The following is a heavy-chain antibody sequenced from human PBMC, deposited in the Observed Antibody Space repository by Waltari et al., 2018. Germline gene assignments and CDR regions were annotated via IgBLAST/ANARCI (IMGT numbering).Heavy chain of an antibody. CDR1: GLRFSNCN. V-gene: IGHV3-30*18. CDR3: VKYSGFDYFFDY. D-gene: IGHD5-12*01. CDR2: ISNDGSNK. Sequence: QMQLVESVGGVVQPGRSLRLSCAASGLRFSNCNMHWVRQAPGQGLEWVAGISNDGSNKDYADSVKSRFTVSRENSKNTLYLQINSLRDDDTAVYYCVKYSGFDYFFDYWGQGTLVTVSS. J-gene: IGHJ4*02.